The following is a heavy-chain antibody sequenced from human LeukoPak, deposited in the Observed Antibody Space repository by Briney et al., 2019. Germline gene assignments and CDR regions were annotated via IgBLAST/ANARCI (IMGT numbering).Heavy chain of an antibody. D-gene: IGHD3-9*01. CDR1: GGSFSGCY. CDR2: INHSGST. CDR3: ARVRYFDWAYYYYYMDV. J-gene: IGHJ6*03. V-gene: IGHV4-34*01. Sequence: SETLSLTCAVYGGSFSGCYWSWIRQPPGKGLGWIGEINHSGSTNYNPSLKSRVTISVDTSKNQFSLKLSSVTAADTAVYYCARVRYFDWAYYYYYMDVWGKGTTVTVSS.